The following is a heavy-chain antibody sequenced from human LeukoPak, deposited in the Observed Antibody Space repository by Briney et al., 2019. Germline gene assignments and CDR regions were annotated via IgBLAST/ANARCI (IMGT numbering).Heavy chain of an antibody. CDR1: GFTFSNAW. J-gene: IGHJ4*02. Sequence: PGGSLRLSCATSGFTFSNAWMNWVRQAPGKGLEWVAAISASGSATSYADSVRGRFTISRDNSKSTTYLQMNSLRAEDTAVFYCAKDLYLRDFRSGYFDYWGQGIPVTVSS. CDR3: AKDLYLRDFRSGYFDY. D-gene: IGHD3-3*01. CDR2: ISASGSAT. V-gene: IGHV3-23*01.